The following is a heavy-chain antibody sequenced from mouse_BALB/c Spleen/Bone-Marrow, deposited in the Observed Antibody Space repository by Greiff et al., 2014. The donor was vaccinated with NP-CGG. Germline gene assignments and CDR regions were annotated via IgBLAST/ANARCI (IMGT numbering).Heavy chain of an antibody. CDR1: GFTFTDYF. D-gene: IGHD5-1*01. Sequence: EVQLQQSGGGLVQPGGSLRLSCTTSGFTFTDYFMTWVRQPPGKALEWLGFIRNKPNGYTTEYNPSVKGRFTTSRDNSQGILYLQMNTLRAEDSAIYYCARDYSGYFDFWGQGTTLTVSS. V-gene: IGHV7-3*02. CDR3: ARDYSGYFDF. CDR2: IRNKPNGYTT. J-gene: IGHJ2*01.